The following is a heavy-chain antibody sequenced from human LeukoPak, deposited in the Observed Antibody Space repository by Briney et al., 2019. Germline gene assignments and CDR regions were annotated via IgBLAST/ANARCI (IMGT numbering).Heavy chain of an antibody. Sequence: SETLSLTCVVYGGSFSDYYWSRVRQPPGKGLEWIGEINHSGTTKYNPSLKSRVTISIHTSNNQFSLNLNSVTAADTAVYFCARGEGTLAGRRWPYYFYYYMDVWGKGTTVTVSS. CDR2: INHSGTT. CDR3: ARGEGTLAGRRWPYYFYYYMDV. V-gene: IGHV4-34*01. CDR1: GGSFSDYY. D-gene: IGHD6-19*01. J-gene: IGHJ6*03.